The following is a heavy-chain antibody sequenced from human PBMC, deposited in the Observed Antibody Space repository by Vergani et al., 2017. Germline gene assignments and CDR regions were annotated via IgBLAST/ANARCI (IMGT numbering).Heavy chain of an antibody. J-gene: IGHJ5*02. V-gene: IGHV1-69*08. Sequence: QVQLVQSGAEVKKPGSSVKVSCKASGGTFSSYTISWVRQATGQGLEWMGRIIPILGIANYAQKFQGRVTITADKSTSTAYMELSSLRSEETAVYYCARDGGAPEKYFDWLLPSINWFDPWGQGTLVTVSS. CDR3: ARDGGAPEKYFDWLLPSINWFDP. CDR2: IIPILGIA. D-gene: IGHD3-9*01. CDR1: GGTFSSYT.